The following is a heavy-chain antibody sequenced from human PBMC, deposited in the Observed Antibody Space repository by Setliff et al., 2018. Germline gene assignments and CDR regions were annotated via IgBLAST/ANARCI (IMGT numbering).Heavy chain of an antibody. D-gene: IGHD3-3*01. CDR1: GFTFNNYW. CDR2: IMQDGGAQ. CDR3: ARIFLYGTSWYFDN. V-gene: IGHV3-7*03. J-gene: IGHJ4*02. Sequence: LSLSCEAFGFTFNNYWMSWVRQAPGKGLEWVANIMQDGGAQYYLDSVKGRFTVSRDNSNNTLYLHMSSLRAEDTAVYFCARIFLYGTSWYFDNWGQGTLVTVSS.